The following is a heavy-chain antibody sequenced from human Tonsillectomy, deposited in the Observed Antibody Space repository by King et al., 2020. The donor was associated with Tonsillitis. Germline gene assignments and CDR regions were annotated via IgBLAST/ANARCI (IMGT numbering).Heavy chain of an antibody. CDR3: ARDQNYYDSSCYYRGGFDY. V-gene: IGHV4-59*01. D-gene: IGHD3-22*01. Sequence: MQLQESGPGLVKPSETLSLTCTVSGGSISSYYWSWIRQPPGKGLEWIGYIYYSGSTNYNPSLKSRVTISVDTSKNQFSLKLSSVTAADTAVCYCARDQNYYDSSCYYRGGFDYWGQGTLVTVSS. J-gene: IGHJ4*02. CDR1: GGSISSYY. CDR2: IYYSGST.